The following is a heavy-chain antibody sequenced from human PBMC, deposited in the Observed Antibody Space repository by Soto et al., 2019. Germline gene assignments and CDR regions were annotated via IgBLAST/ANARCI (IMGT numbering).Heavy chain of an antibody. J-gene: IGHJ6*02. CDR3: VKDWSGDRCPCMDV. V-gene: IGHV3-23*01. CDR2: ITGTGGTT. CDR1: EFTFGAYA. Sequence: EVQLLESGGGLVQPGGSLRLACAASEFTFGAYAMTWVRRAPGKGLEWVASITGTGGTTYYAVSVKGRLTISRDNSENTVHLQMNGLRAEDTAIYYCVKDWSGDRCPCMDVWGQGTTVTVSS. D-gene: IGHD3-3*01.